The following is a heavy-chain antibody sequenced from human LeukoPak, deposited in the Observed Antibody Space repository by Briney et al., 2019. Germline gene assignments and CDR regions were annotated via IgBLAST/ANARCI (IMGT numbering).Heavy chain of an antibody. V-gene: IGHV3-74*01. J-gene: IGHJ5*02. D-gene: IGHD2-2*01. CDR1: GFTFSSYW. CDR2: INSDGSSI. Sequence: PGGSLRLSCAASGFTFSSYWMHWLRQAPGEGLVWVSRINSDGSSISYADSVKGRFTISRDNAKNTLYLQMYSLRTEDTAIYYCARGYQSTARFDPWGQGTLVTVSS. CDR3: ARGYQSTARFDP.